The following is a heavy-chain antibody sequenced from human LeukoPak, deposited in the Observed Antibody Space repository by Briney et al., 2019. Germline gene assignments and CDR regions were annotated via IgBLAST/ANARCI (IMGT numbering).Heavy chain of an antibody. CDR3: AKSRGIAVAGYDY. Sequence: GGSLRLSCAPSGFTFSSYGMHWVRQAPGKGLEWVAVIWYDGSNKYYADSVKGRFTISRDNSKNTLYLQMNSLRAEDTAVYYCAKSRGIAVAGYDYWGQGTLVTVSS. CDR2: IWYDGSNK. J-gene: IGHJ4*02. V-gene: IGHV3-33*06. CDR1: GFTFSSYG. D-gene: IGHD6-19*01.